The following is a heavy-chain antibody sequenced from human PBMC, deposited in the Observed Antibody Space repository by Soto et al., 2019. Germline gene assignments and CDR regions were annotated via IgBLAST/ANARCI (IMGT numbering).Heavy chain of an antibody. J-gene: IGHJ5*02. CDR3: ARDVETSMDGLNYFDP. CDR2: ISSSSGYI. CDR1: GFTFSSYI. Sequence: PGGSLRLSCAASGFTFSSYIMNWVRQAPGKGLEWVSSISSSSGYIYYADSVKGRFTISRDNAKNSLYLQMNSLRAEDTAVYYCARDVETSMDGLNYFDPWGQGTLVTVSS. D-gene: IGHD5-18*01. V-gene: IGHV3-21*01.